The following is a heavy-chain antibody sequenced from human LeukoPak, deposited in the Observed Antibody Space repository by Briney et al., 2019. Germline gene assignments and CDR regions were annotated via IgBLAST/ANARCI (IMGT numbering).Heavy chain of an antibody. V-gene: IGHV1-2*02. CDR2: INPNSGGT. CDR1: GYTFTGYY. CDR3: ARDRAYYYGSGQAANWFDP. J-gene: IGHJ5*02. Sequence: ASVKVSCKASGYTFTGYYMHWVRQAPGQGLEWMGWINPNSGGTNYAQKFQGRVTMTRDTSISTAYMELSRLRSDDTAVYYCARDRAYYYGSGQAANWFDPWGQGTLVTVSS. D-gene: IGHD3-10*01.